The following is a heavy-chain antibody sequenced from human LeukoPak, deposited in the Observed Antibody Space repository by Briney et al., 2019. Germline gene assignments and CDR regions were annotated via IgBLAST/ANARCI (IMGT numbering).Heavy chain of an antibody. CDR2: IIPIFGTA. CDR3: ARTPSRLYDSSGYYYYFDY. CDR1: GGTFSSYA. Sequence: ASVKVSCKASGGTFSSYAISWVRQAPGQGLEWMGGIIPIFGTANYAQKFQGRVTITADESTSTAYMELSSLRSEDTAVYYCARTPSRLYDSSGYYYYFDYWGQGTLVTVSS. V-gene: IGHV1-69*01. D-gene: IGHD3-22*01. J-gene: IGHJ4*02.